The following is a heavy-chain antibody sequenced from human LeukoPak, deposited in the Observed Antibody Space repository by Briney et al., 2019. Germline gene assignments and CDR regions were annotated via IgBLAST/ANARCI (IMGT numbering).Heavy chain of an antibody. CDR2: IKENGNEQ. CDR1: GFLFTSYW. Sequence: GGFLRLSCEASGFLFTSYWMSWVRQAPGKGPEWVAHIKENGNEQYYADSVKGRFTISRDNVKQSLCLQMNNLRVEDTAVYYCARGPGDYDASDIWGQGTMVTVSS. V-gene: IGHV3-7*01. CDR3: ARGPGDYDASDI. J-gene: IGHJ3*02. D-gene: IGHD4-11*01.